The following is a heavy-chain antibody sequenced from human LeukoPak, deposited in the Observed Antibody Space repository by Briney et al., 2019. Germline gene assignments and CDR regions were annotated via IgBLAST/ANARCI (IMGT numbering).Heavy chain of an antibody. V-gene: IGHV1-2*02. CDR1: GYTFTGYY. Sequence: ASVKVSCKASGYTFTGYYMHWVRQAPGQGLEWVGWINPNSGGTNYAQKFQGRVTITRNTSISTAYMELSSLRSEDTAVYYCARSYRGSGSYPSDYWGQGTLVTVSS. CDR3: ARSYRGSGSYPSDY. CDR2: INPNSGGT. D-gene: IGHD3-10*01. J-gene: IGHJ4*02.